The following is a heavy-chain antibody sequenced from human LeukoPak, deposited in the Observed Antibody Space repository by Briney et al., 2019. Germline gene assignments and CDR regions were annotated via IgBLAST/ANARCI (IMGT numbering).Heavy chain of an antibody. CDR2: IWYDGSNK. V-gene: IGHV3-33*01. Sequence: GGSLRLSCAASGFTFSSYGMHWVRQAPGKGLEWVAVIWYDGSNKYYADSVKGRFTISRDNSKNTLYLQMNSLRAEDTAVYYCARPQLTGDAECFDYWGQGTLVTVSS. D-gene: IGHD7-27*01. CDR3: ARPQLTGDAECFDY. CDR1: GFTFSSYG. J-gene: IGHJ4*02.